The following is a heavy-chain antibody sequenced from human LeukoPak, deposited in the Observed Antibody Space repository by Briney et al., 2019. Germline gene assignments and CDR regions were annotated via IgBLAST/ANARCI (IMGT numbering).Heavy chain of an antibody. V-gene: IGHV4-34*01. J-gene: IGHJ4*02. CDR3: AREMATSRCFDY. CDR2: INHSGST. CDR1: GGSFSGYY. D-gene: IGHD5-24*01. Sequence: SETLSLTCAVYGGSFSGYYWSWIRQPPGKGLEWIGEINHSGSTNYNPSLKSRVTISVDTSKNQFSLKLSSVTAADTAVYYCAREMATSRCFDYWGQGNLITVSS.